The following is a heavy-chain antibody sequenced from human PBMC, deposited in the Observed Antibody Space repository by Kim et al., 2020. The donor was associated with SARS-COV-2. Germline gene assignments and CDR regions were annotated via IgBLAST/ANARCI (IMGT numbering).Heavy chain of an antibody. CDR1: GGSFSGYY. CDR2: INHSGST. D-gene: IGHD3-10*01. CDR3: ARRFYGSGSYYRGYFDY. V-gene: IGHV4-34*01. J-gene: IGHJ4*02. Sequence: SETLSLTCAVYGGSFSGYYWSWIRQPPGKGLEWIGEINHSGSTNYNPSLKSRVTISVDTSKNQFSLKLSSVTAADTAVYYCARRFYGSGSYYRGYFDYWGQGTLVTVSS.